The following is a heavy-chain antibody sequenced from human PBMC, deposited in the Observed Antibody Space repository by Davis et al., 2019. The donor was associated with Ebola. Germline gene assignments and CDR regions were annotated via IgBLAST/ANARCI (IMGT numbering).Heavy chain of an antibody. CDR3: ARGRNWFDP. CDR1: GFTFSYYG. J-gene: IGHJ5*02. Sequence: GESLKISCAASGFTFSYYGMHWVRQAPGKGLEWVSYISSSSSTIYYADSVKGRFTISRDNAKNSLYLQMNSLRDEDTAVYYCARGRNWFDPWGQGTLVTVSS. V-gene: IGHV3-48*02. CDR2: ISSSSSTI.